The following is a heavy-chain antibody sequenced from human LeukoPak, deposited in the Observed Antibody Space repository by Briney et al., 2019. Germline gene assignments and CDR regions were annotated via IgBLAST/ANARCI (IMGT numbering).Heavy chain of an antibody. D-gene: IGHD6-6*01. J-gene: IGHJ4*02. Sequence: HPGGSLRLSCAASGFTFSSYAMSWVRQAPGKGLEWVSATSGSGGSTYYADSVKGRFSISRDNSKNTLSLQMNSLRADDTAVYYCAKDIGSSSYRPPYYFDYWGQGTLVTVSS. CDR2: TSGSGGST. V-gene: IGHV3-23*01. CDR3: AKDIGSSSYRPPYYFDY. CDR1: GFTFSSYA.